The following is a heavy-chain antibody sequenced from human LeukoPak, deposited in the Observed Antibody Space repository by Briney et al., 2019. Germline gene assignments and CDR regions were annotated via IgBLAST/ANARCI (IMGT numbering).Heavy chain of an antibody. CDR1: GFTFDDYA. CDR2: ISWNSGSI. CDR3: AKEGAFDY. V-gene: IGHV3-9*01. D-gene: IGHD3-16*01. J-gene: IGHJ4*02. Sequence: GESLRLSCAASGFTFDDYAMHWVRQAPGKGLEWVSGISWNSGSIGYADSVKGRFTISRDNAKDSLYLQMNSLRAEDTALYYCAKEGAFDYWGQGTLVTVSS.